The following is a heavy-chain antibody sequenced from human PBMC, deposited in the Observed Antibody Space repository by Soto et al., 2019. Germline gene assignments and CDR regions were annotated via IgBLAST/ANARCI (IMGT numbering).Heavy chain of an antibody. CDR1: GGTFNKYS. J-gene: IGHJ4*02. D-gene: IGHD3-22*01. V-gene: IGHV1-69*13. Sequence: TSVKVSCKASGGTFNKYSIDWVRQAPGQGPEWVGGIIPLFATPNYAQKFQGRVTITADEVTNTVYMDLRSLTSEDTGVYYCATQFGHDRSGSYDAYCGQGTQVTVS. CDR2: IIPLFATP. CDR3: ATQFGHDRSGSYDAY.